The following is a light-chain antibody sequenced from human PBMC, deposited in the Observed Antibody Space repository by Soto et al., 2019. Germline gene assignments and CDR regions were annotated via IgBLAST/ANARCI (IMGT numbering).Light chain of an antibody. CDR2: ANS. CDR1: SSNIGAGYD. V-gene: IGLV1-40*01. Sequence: QSVLTQPPSVSGAPGQRVTISCTGRSSNIGAGYDVHWYQQLPGGAPRLLIYANSHRPSGVPDRFSGSRSGTSASLAITGLQAEDEADYSCQSYDSRLSGFYVFGTGTKLTVL. CDR3: QSYDSRLSGFYV. J-gene: IGLJ1*01.